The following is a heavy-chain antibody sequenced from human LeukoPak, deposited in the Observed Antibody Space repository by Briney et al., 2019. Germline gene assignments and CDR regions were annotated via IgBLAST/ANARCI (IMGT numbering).Heavy chain of an antibody. Sequence: PSETLSLTCTVSGGSISSYYWSWIRQPPGKGLEWIGYIYYSGSTYYNPSLKSRVTISVDTSKNQFSLKLSSVTAADTAVYYCASSGTLRDYYYGMDVWGQGTTVTVSS. J-gene: IGHJ6*02. CDR2: IYYSGST. V-gene: IGHV4-59*12. D-gene: IGHD1-26*01. CDR1: GGSISSYY. CDR3: ASSGTLRDYYYGMDV.